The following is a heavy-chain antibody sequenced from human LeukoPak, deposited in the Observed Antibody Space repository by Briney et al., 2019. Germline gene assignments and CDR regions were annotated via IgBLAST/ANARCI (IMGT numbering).Heavy chain of an antibody. CDR2: INPNSGGT. J-gene: IGHJ5*02. CDR1: GYTFTGYY. V-gene: IGHV1-2*02. D-gene: IGHD1-20*01. CDR3: ARGITGIDGFWFDP. Sequence: ASVKVSCKASGYTFTGYYMHWVRQAPGQGLEWMGWINPNSGGTNYAQKFQSRVTMTRDTSISTAYMELSRLRSDDTAVYYCARGITGIDGFWFDPWGQGTLVTVSS.